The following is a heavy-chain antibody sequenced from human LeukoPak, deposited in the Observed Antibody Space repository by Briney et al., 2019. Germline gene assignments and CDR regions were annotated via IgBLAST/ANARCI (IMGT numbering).Heavy chain of an antibody. J-gene: IGHJ4*02. Sequence: SETLSLTCTVPGGSISSYYWSWIRQPPGKGLEWIGYIYYSGSTNYNPSLKSRVTISVDTSKDQFSLKLSSVTAADTAVYYCARGDCGDPSRSEYWGQGTLVTVSS. V-gene: IGHV4-59*01. D-gene: IGHD4-17*01. CDR2: IYYSGST. CDR1: GGSISSYY. CDR3: ARGDCGDPSRSEY.